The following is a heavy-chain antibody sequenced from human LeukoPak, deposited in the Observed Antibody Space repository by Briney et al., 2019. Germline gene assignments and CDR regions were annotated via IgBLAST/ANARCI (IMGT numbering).Heavy chain of an antibody. Sequence: RGSLRLSCAASGFTFSSYAMHWVRQAPGKGLEYVSAISSNGGSTYYANSVKGRFTISRDNSKNTLYLQMGSLRAEDMAVYYCARGGILTDAFDIWGQGTMVTVSS. CDR3: ARGGILTDAFDI. D-gene: IGHD1-26*01. V-gene: IGHV3-64*01. J-gene: IGHJ3*02. CDR2: ISSNGGST. CDR1: GFTFSSYA.